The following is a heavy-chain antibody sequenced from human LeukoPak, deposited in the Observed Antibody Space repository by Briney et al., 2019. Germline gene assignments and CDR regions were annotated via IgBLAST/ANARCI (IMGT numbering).Heavy chain of an antibody. CDR3: ARGYVLRYFDWPSGGPDYYYYYMDV. D-gene: IGHD3-9*01. V-gene: IGHV1-18*01. Sequence: ASVKVSCKASGYTFTSYGISWVRQAPGQGLEWMGWISAYNGNTDYAQKLQGRVTMTTDTSTSTAYMELSSLRSEDTAVYYCARGYVLRYFDWPSGGPDYYYYYMDVWGKGTTVTISS. CDR2: ISAYNGNT. J-gene: IGHJ6*03. CDR1: GYTFTSYG.